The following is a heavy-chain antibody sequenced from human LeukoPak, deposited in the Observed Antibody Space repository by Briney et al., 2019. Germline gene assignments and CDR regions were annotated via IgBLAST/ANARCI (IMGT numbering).Heavy chain of an antibody. CDR2: IYPSGGGS. J-gene: IGHJ4*02. Sequence: ASVEVSCKASGYTFTNYYMHWVRQAPGHGLVWMGIIYPSGGGSSYAQKFQGRVTMTRDTSTSTVYMELSSLTSGDTALYYCARAYSGYSIDFWGQGTLVTVSS. D-gene: IGHD3-22*01. CDR3: ARAYSGYSIDF. V-gene: IGHV1-46*01. CDR1: GYTFTNYY.